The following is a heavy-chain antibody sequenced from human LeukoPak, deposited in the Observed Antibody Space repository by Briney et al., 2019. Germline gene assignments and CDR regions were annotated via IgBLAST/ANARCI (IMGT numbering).Heavy chain of an antibody. D-gene: IGHD1-26*01. J-gene: IGHJ4*02. Sequence: PSETLSLTCTVSGGSINTYYWSWIRQPAGKGLEWIGRIYATGSTNYNPPLKSRVTMSVDTSKNQFSLKLSSVTAADTAVYYCARVSREVGATPYYFDYWGQGTLVTVSS. V-gene: IGHV4-4*07. CDR1: GGSINTYY. CDR2: IYATGST. CDR3: ARVSREVGATPYYFDY.